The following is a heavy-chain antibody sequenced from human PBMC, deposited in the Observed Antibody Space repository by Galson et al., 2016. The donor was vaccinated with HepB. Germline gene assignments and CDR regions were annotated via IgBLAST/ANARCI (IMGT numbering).Heavy chain of an antibody. V-gene: IGHV3-9*01. J-gene: IGHJ5*02. Sequence: SLRLSCAASGFTFENYAMHWVRQVPGKGLEWVSSITWYSGSKGYADSVKGRFTISRDNAKNSLYLQMNSLRPEDTALYYCAKGFYGDFPSWFDPWGQGTLVTVSS. CDR2: ITWYSGSK. CDR1: GFTFENYA. CDR3: AKGFYGDFPSWFDP. D-gene: IGHD4-17*01.